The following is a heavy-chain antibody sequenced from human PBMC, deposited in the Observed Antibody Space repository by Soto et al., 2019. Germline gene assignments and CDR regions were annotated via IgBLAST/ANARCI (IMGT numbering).Heavy chain of an antibody. D-gene: IGHD2-21*01. Sequence: QVQLVQSGAEVKKPGSSVKVSCKASGGTFSSYAISWVRQAPGQGLEWMGGIITIFGTANYAQKFQGRVTITEDESTSIADMELSSLRSEDTAVYYCVRDLFRPADYGMDVWGQGTTVTVSS. CDR1: GGTFSSYA. J-gene: IGHJ6*02. CDR3: VRDLFRPADYGMDV. V-gene: IGHV1-69*01. CDR2: IITIFGTA.